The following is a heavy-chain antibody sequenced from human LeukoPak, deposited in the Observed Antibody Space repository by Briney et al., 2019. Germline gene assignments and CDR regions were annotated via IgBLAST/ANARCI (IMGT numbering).Heavy chain of an antibody. CDR2: ISYDGGNK. Sequence: GWALSLSCAASGCTFNNYAVHWVRQAPGKGLEWVAIISYDGGNKYYADSLKGRFTISRDNSKNTLYLQMNSLRADDTAVYFFARDRSEDIAVMVYADYGGQGTLVTVPS. CDR3: ARDRSEDIAVMVYADY. CDR1: GCTFNNYA. V-gene: IGHV3-30*04. J-gene: IGHJ4*02. D-gene: IGHD2-8*01.